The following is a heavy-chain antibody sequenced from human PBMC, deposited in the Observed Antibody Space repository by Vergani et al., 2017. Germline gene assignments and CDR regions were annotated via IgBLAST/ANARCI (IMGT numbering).Heavy chain of an antibody. CDR3: SRCGYSYGYLGKLALDI. D-gene: IGHD5-18*01. J-gene: IGHJ3*02. CDR1: GYTFTNYD. Sequence: QVQLVQSGAEVKKPGASVKVSCKASGYTFTNYDIGWVRQAPGQGLEWMGWISTDNGNTNYAQKLQGRVTMTTDTSTSTAYMELRSLRSDDTAVYYCSRCGYSYGYLGKLALDIWGQGTMVTVSS. CDR2: ISTDNGNT. V-gene: IGHV1-18*01.